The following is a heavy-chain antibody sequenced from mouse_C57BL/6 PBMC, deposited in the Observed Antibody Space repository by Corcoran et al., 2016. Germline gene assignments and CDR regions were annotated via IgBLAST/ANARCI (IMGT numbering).Heavy chain of an antibody. CDR3: ARGEDYDYDGFAY. Sequence: EVQLQQSGPELVKPGASVKISCKASGYTFTDYYMNWVKQSHGKSLEWIGDINPNNGGTSYNQKFKGKATLTVDKSSSTAYMELRSLTSEDSAVYYCARGEDYDYDGFAYWGQGTLVTVSA. D-gene: IGHD2-4*01. CDR1: GYTFTDYY. V-gene: IGHV1-26*01. J-gene: IGHJ3*01. CDR2: INPNNGGT.